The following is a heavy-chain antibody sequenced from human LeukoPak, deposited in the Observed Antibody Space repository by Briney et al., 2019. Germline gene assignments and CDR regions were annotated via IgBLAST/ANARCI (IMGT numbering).Heavy chain of an antibody. CDR2: ISYDGSNK. V-gene: IGHV3-30*01. D-gene: IGHD3-10*01. J-gene: IGHJ4*02. CDR1: GFTFSSYA. Sequence: PGGSLRPSCAASGFTFSSYAMHWVRQAPGKGLEWVAVISYDGSNKYYADSVKGRFTISRDHSKNTLYLQMNSLRAEDTAVYYCARDPLLWFGSYYFDYWGQGTLVTVSS. CDR3: ARDPLLWFGSYYFDY.